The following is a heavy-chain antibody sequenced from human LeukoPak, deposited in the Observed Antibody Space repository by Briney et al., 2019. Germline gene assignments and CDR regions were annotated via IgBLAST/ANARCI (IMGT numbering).Heavy chain of an antibody. CDR2: INSDASST. V-gene: IGHV3-74*01. J-gene: IGHJ4*02. CDR1: KFTFSDYS. CDR3: ALIVGAADVDY. D-gene: IGHD1-26*01. Sequence: PGGSLRLSCAASKFTFSDYSMSWVRQAPGKGLVWVSRINSDASSTRYADSVKGRFTISRDNAKNTLYLQMNSLRAEDTAVYYCALIVGAADVDYWGQGTLVTVSS.